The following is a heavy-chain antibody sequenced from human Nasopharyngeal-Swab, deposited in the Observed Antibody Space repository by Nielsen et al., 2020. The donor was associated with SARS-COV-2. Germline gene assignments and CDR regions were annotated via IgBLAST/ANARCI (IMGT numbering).Heavy chain of an antibody. CDR2: ISGTSIST. Sequence: GESLKISCAASGFTFSNYAMSWVRQAPGKGLEWVSAISGTSISTYYGDSVKGRFTISRDNSKNTLYLQMNSLSAEDTAIYYCAKEGDFWSGSNNYFDYWGQGTLVTVSS. CDR1: GFTFSNYA. CDR3: AKEGDFWSGSNNYFDY. V-gene: IGHV3-23*01. J-gene: IGHJ4*02. D-gene: IGHD3-3*01.